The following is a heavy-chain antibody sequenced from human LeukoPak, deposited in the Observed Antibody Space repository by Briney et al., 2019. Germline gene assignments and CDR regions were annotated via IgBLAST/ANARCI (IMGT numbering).Heavy chain of an antibody. CDR3: ARAVVYGDYQIFDY. CDR1: GFTFSSYW. D-gene: IGHD4-17*01. Sequence: GGSLRLSCAASGFTFSSYWMSWVRQAPGKGLEWVANIKQDGSEKYYVDSVKGRFTISRDNAKNSLYLQMNSLKAEDTAVYYCARAVVYGDYQIFDYWGQRTLVTVSS. CDR2: IKQDGSEK. V-gene: IGHV3-7*01. J-gene: IGHJ4*02.